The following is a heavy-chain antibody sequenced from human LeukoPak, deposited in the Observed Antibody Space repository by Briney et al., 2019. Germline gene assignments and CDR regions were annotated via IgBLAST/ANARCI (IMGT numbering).Heavy chain of an antibody. CDR1: GDSLTNSPYY. Sequence: PSQTLSLTCTVSGDSLTNSPYYWSWIRQPAGKGLEWIGRIYSGGSTNYNPSLMSRVTMSIDTSKSQFSLKLTSVTAADTAVYYCARGFSSAWYAEFFQHWGQGTLVAVSS. V-gene: IGHV4-61*02. CDR2: IYSGGST. CDR3: ARGFSSAWYAEFFQH. J-gene: IGHJ1*01. D-gene: IGHD6-19*01.